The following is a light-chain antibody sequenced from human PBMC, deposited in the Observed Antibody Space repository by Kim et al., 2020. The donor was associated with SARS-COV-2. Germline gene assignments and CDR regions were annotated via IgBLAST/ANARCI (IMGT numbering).Light chain of an antibody. J-gene: IGLJ2*01. CDR1: ILSSYY. Sequence: AMGRTVSITWQADILSSYYATMFHQKPRQAPIVVIYGKNNPPSGSPDRFSGYSSGNTASLTITGTQAGDEADYYCNSRDSNDNVVFGGGTQLTVL. V-gene: IGLV3-19*01. CDR3: NSRDSNDNVV. CDR2: GKN.